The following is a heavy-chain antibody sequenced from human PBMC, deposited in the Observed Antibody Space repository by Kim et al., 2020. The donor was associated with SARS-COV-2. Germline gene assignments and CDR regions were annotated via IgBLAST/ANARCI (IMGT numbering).Heavy chain of an antibody. D-gene: IGHD5-18*01. J-gene: IGHJ4*02. Sequence: GGSLRLSCAASGFTVSNNYLSWVRQAPGKGLEWVSVIYSDGSTYYADSVKGRFTISRDNSKNTLYLQVNSLRAEDTAVYYCARDTPTMATIYWCQGTLVT. CDR2: IYSDGST. V-gene: IGHV3-66*01. CDR3: ARDTPTMATIY. CDR1: GFTVSNNY.